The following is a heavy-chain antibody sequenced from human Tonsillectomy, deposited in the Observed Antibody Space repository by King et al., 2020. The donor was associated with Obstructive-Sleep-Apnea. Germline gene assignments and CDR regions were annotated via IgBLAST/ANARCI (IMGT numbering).Heavy chain of an antibody. Sequence: VQLVESGAEVKKPGASVKVSCKASGYTFSSYDINWVRQATGQGLEWMGWMNPHSGNTGYAQKFQGRVTMTRNTSISTAYMELSSLRSEDTAVYYCARTLNPYYYDSRDWFDPWGQGTLVTVSS. J-gene: IGHJ5*02. D-gene: IGHD3-22*01. CDR1: GYTFSSYD. CDR2: MNPHSGNT. CDR3: ARTLNPYYYDSRDWFDP. V-gene: IGHV1-8*01.